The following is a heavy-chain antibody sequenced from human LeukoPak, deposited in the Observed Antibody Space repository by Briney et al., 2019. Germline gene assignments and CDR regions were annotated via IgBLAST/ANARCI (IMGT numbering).Heavy chain of an antibody. CDR2: IYHSGST. CDR3: ARGRGIQLWYYFDY. D-gene: IGHD5-18*01. CDR1: GYSISSGYY. Sequence: SETLSLTCTVSGYSISSGYYWGWIRQPPGKGLEWIVSIYHSGSTYYNPSLKSRVTISVDTSKNQFSLKLSSVTAADTAVYYCARGRGIQLWYYFDYWGQGTLVTVSS. V-gene: IGHV4-38-2*02. J-gene: IGHJ4*02.